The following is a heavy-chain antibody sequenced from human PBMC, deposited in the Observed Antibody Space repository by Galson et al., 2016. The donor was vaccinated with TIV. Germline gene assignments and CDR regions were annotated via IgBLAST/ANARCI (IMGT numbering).Heavy chain of an antibody. CDR1: GFTFGSYG. CDR2: ISYDRSNK. CDR3: ARDSSGYFSFDC. Sequence: SLRLSCAASGFTFGSYGMHWVRQAPGKGLDWVALISYDRSNKDYADSVKGRFTISRDNPKNTLYLQMNSLRAEDTAVYYCARDSSGYFSFDCWGQGTLVTVSS. J-gene: IGHJ4*02. D-gene: IGHD3-22*01. V-gene: IGHV3-30*03.